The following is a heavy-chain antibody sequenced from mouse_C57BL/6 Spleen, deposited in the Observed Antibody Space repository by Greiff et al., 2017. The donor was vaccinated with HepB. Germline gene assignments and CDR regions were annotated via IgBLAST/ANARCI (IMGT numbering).Heavy chain of an antibody. Sequence: VQLKESGPGLVKPSQSLSLTCSVSGYSITSGYYWYWIRQFPGNKLEWMGYISYDGSNNYNPSLKNRSSITRDTSKNQFFLKLNSVTTEDTATYYCARGDDYDEAMDYWGQGTSVTVSS. V-gene: IGHV3-6*01. CDR2: ISYDGSN. CDR3: ARGDDYDEAMDY. CDR1: GYSITSGYY. D-gene: IGHD2-4*01. J-gene: IGHJ4*01.